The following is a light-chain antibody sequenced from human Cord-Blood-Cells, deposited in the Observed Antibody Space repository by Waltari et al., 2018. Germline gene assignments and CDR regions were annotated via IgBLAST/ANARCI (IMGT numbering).Light chain of an antibody. V-gene: IGLV7-46*01. CDR1: TGAVTSGHY. CDR2: YTS. CDR3: LLSYSGARV. Sequence: QAVVTQEPSLTVSPGGTVTLTCGSSTGAVTSGHYPYWFQQKPGQAPRTLIYYTSSKHSWTPARFSGSLLGGKAALTLSGAQPEDEAEYYCLLSYSGARVFGGGTKLTVL. J-gene: IGLJ3*02.